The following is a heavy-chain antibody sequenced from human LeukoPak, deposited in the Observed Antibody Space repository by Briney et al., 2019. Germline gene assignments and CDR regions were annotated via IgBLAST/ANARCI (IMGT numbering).Heavy chain of an antibody. CDR2: SYYSGST. CDR1: GGSISSYY. J-gene: IGHJ4*02. Sequence: SETLSLTCTVSGGSISSYYWSWIRQPPGKGLEWIGYSYYSGSTNYNPSLKSRVTISVDTSKNQFSLKLSSVTAADTAVYYCARSVYYYDSSFDYWGQGTLVTVSS. V-gene: IGHV4-59*01. CDR3: ARSVYYYDSSFDY. D-gene: IGHD3-22*01.